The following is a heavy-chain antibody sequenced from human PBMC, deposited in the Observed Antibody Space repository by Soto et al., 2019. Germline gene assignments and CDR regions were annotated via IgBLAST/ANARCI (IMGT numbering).Heavy chain of an antibody. J-gene: IGHJ4*02. CDR2: ISGSGGST. CDR3: AKDHSVLLWFGELLSYFDY. Sequence: EVQLLESRGGLVQPGGSLRLSCAASGFTFSSYAMSWVRQAPGKGLEWVSAISGSGGSTYYADSVKGRFTISRDNSKNTLYLQMNSLRAEDTAVYYCAKDHSVLLWFGELLSYFDYWGQGTLVTVSS. D-gene: IGHD3-10*01. CDR1: GFTFSSYA. V-gene: IGHV3-23*01.